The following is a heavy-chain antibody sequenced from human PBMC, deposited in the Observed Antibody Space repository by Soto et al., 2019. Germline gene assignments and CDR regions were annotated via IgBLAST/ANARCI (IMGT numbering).Heavy chain of an antibody. CDR2: ISGSSDYI. CDR1: GFTFSSYN. D-gene: IGHD2-21*01. CDR3: ARLSLHYYYMDV. J-gene: IGHJ6*03. V-gene: IGHV3-21*01. Sequence: GSLRLSCAASGFTFSSYNINWVRQAPGKGLEWVSSISGSSDYIYYADSAKGRFTISRDNAKNSLYLQMNSLRAEDTAVYYCARLSLHYYYMDVWGKGTTVTVSS.